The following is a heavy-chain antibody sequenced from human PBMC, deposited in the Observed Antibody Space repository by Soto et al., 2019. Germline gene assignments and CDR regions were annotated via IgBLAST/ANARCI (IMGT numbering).Heavy chain of an antibody. V-gene: IGHV3-30-3*01. Sequence: QVQLVESGGGVVQPGRSLRLSCAASGFTFSNYAMHWVRQAPGKGLEWVAVISNDGIKKYYADSVKGRYTISRDTSKITLYLTMDRMSVDDTAVYYCARDLPPSDYGDDEYYYCGRYVWGQRTTVTVSS. J-gene: IGHJ6*02. CDR1: GFTFSNYA. CDR3: ARDLPPSDYGDDEYYYCGRYV. CDR2: ISNDGIKK. D-gene: IGHD4-17*01.